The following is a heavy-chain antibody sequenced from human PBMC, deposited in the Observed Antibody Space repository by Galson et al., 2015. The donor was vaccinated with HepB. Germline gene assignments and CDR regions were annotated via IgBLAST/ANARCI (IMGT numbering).Heavy chain of an antibody. CDR3: ARWGFGEFIYHYYGLDV. J-gene: IGHJ6*02. CDR1: GFTFSNYW. D-gene: IGHD3-10*01. Sequence: SLRLSCAASGFTFSNYWMSWVRQAPGKGLEWVANIKEDGSEKYYVDSVKGRFTISRDNAENSLYLQMNSLRAEDTAVYYCARWGFGEFIYHYYGLDVWGHGTTVTVSS. V-gene: IGHV3-7*03. CDR2: IKEDGSEK.